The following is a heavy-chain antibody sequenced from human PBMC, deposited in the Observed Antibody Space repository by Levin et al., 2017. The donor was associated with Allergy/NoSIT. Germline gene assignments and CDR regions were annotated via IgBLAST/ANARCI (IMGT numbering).Heavy chain of an antibody. D-gene: IGHD3-10*01. Sequence: GGSLRLSCAASGFTFSSYAMHWVRQAPGKGLEWVAVISYDGSNKYYADSVKGRFTISRDNSKNTLYLQMNSLRAEDTAVYYCARGPITMVRGPFGYWGQGTLVTVSS. CDR1: GFTFSSYA. CDR2: ISYDGSNK. V-gene: IGHV3-30*04. CDR3: ARGPITMVRGPFGY. J-gene: IGHJ4*02.